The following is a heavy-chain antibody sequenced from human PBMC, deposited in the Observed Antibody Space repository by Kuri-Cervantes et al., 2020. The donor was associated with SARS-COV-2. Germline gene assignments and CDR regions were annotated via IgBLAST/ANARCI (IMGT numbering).Heavy chain of an antibody. CDR2: IIPIFGTA. V-gene: IGHV1-69*06. CDR1: GGTFSSYA. CDR3: AGDAIRDGYNEGY. Sequence: SVKVSCKASGGTFSSYAISWVRQAPGQGLEWMGGIIPIFGTANYAQKFQGRVTITADKSTSTAYMELSSLRSEDTAVYYWAGDAIRDGYNEGYWGQGTLVTVSS. D-gene: IGHD5-24*01. J-gene: IGHJ4*02.